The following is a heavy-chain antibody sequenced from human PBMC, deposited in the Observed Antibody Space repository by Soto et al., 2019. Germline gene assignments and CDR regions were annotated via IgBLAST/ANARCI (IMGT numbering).Heavy chain of an antibody. J-gene: IGHJ2*01. CDR1: GFTFGSYS. Sequence: EMQLLDSGGGLVQPGGSLRLSCAASGFTFGSYSISWIRRPPGKGLEWVATISGSGESTEYADSVKGRFTISRDNSKNKQYLQMNSLRAEDTVVDHCAKGGEYWYFDLWGRGNLVTVSS. CDR2: ISGSGEST. CDR3: AKGGEYWYFDL. D-gene: IGHD3-10*01. V-gene: IGHV3-23*01.